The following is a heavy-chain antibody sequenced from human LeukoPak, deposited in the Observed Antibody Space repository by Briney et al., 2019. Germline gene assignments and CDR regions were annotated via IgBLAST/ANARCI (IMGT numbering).Heavy chain of an antibody. CDR2: ISTTGSAI. Sequence: GGSLRLSCVTSGFAFSYSEMTWVRQAPGKGLEGVSYISTTGSAIYYADSLKGRFTISRDNAKNSVYLQMNSLRAEDTGIYYCARVRMSIMDVWGQGTTVTVSS. CDR3: ARVRMSIMDV. V-gene: IGHV3-48*03. D-gene: IGHD6-6*01. CDR1: GFAFSYSE. J-gene: IGHJ6*02.